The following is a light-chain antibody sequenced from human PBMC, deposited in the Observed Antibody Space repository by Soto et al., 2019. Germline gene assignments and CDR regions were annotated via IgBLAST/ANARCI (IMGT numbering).Light chain of an antibody. J-gene: IGKJ4*01. CDR1: QTLSSRF. Sequence: VAQSRCTLSWCPGERATLSCRASQTLSSRFLAWYQQTPGQAPRLLIYDTSTRAIDIADRFSGSGSGTYFTLTIDNVESEDSAVYFCQHRTKWPITFGGGTKVDIK. V-gene: IGKV3D-20*02. CDR3: QHRTKWPIT. CDR2: DTS.